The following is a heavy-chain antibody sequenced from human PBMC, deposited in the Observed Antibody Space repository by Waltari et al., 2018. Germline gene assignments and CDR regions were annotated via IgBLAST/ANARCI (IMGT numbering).Heavy chain of an antibody. CDR3: ARQTPLENSGYYPGWFDP. J-gene: IGHJ5*02. CDR2: IWYDGSNK. CDR1: GFTFSSYG. V-gene: IGHV3-33*01. Sequence: QVQLVESGGGVVQPGRSLRLSCAASGFTFSSYGMHWVRQAPGKGLEWVAVIWYDGSNKYYADSVKGRFTISRDNSKNTLYLQMNSLRAEDTAVYYCARQTPLENSGYYPGWFDPWGQGTLVTVSS. D-gene: IGHD3-22*01.